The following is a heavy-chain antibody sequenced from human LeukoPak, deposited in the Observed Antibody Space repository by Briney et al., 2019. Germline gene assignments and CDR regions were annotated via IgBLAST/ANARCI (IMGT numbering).Heavy chain of an antibody. CDR2: INPDGRDK. CDR1: GFTFSSYA. J-gene: IGHJ1*01. V-gene: IGHV3-7*01. Sequence: GGSLRLSCAASGFTFSSYAMNWVRQAPGKGLEWVAHINPDGRDKYYVDSVKGRFSIYRDNAENSMYLQMNSLRVEDTAVYYCTSWGDTTAEYFQRWGQGTLVTVSS. D-gene: IGHD2-21*02. CDR3: TSWGDTTAEYFQR.